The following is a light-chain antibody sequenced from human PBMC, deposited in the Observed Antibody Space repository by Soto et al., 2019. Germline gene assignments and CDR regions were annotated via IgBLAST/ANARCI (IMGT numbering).Light chain of an antibody. Sequence: EIVLTQSPGTLSLSPGERATLSCRASQGVRSNLAWYQQKPGQAPRLLIYGASTRATGVPARFSGSGSGTEFTLTISSLQPDDFATYYCQQYNSYPWTFGQGTKVDIK. CDR1: QGVRSN. V-gene: IGKV3-15*01. CDR2: GAS. J-gene: IGKJ1*01. CDR3: QQYNSYPWT.